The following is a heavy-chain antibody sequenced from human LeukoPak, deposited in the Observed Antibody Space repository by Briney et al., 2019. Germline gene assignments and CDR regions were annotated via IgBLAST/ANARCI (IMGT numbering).Heavy chain of an antibody. J-gene: IGHJ5*02. D-gene: IGHD6-19*01. V-gene: IGHV4-59*01. CDR1: GGSISSYY. CDR3: ARGPPVPGPINWFDP. CDR2: IYYSGST. Sequence: SETLSLTCTVSGGSISSYYWNWIRQPPGKGLEWIGYIYYSGSTNYNPSLKSRVTISVDTSKNQFSLRLSSVTAADTAPYYCARGPPVPGPINWFDPWGQGTLVTVSS.